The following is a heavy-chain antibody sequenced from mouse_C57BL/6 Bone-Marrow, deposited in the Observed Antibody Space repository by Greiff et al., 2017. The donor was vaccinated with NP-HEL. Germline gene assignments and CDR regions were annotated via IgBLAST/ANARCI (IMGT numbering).Heavy chain of an antibody. D-gene: IGHD1-1*01. J-gene: IGHJ1*03. CDR2: INPSNGGT. V-gene: IGHV1-53*01. CDR3: ARITTVVEGYFDV. Sequence: KPGQGLEWIGNINPSNGGTNYNEKFKSKATLTVDKSSSTAYMQLSSLTSEDSAVYYCARITTVVEGYFDVWGTGTTVTVSS.